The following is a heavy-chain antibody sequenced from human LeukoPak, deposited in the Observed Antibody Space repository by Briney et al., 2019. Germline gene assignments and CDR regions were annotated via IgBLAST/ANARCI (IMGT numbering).Heavy chain of an antibody. J-gene: IGHJ3*02. Sequence: SETLSLTCTVSGGSISSYYWSWIRQPPGKGLEWIGYIYYSGSTNHSPSLKSRITISVDASKNQFSLKVSSVTAADTAVYYCARHHSGSQYFAFDIWGHGTMVTVSS. D-gene: IGHD1-26*01. CDR1: GGSISSYY. CDR2: IYYSGST. V-gene: IGHV4-59*08. CDR3: ARHHSGSQYFAFDI.